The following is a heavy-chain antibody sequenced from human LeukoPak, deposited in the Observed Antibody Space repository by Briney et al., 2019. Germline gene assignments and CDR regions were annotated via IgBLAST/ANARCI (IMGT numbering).Heavy chain of an antibody. D-gene: IGHD1-1*01. CDR3: ARPGATPRLDY. CDR2: IKYDGSEK. CDR1: GFTFSSYW. J-gene: IGHJ4*02. Sequence: GGSLRLSRAASGFTFSSYWMNWVRQTPGKGPEWVANIKYDGSEKHHVDSVKGRFTISRDNAKNSLYLQMNSLRGDDTAVYYCARPGATPRLDYWGQGTLVTVSS. V-gene: IGHV3-7*02.